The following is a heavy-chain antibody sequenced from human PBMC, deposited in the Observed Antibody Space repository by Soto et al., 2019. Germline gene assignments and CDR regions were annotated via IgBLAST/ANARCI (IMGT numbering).Heavy chain of an antibody. D-gene: IGHD5-18*01. Sequence: QVRLVQSGAAVRKPGSSVKVSCEASGGTFNRFAISWVRQAPGQGLEWMGGVIPNFETTNYAQKFQGRVTITADESTATAYMELSNLRSEDTAVYYCARDQGLYVHTGMVIDYYGMDVWGQGTTVTVSS. J-gene: IGHJ6*02. CDR2: VIPNFETT. V-gene: IGHV1-69*01. CDR1: GGTFNRFA. CDR3: ARDQGLYVHTGMVIDYYGMDV.